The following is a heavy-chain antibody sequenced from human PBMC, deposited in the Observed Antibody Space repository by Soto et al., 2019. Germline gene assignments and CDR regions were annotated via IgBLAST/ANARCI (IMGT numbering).Heavy chain of an antibody. J-gene: IGHJ4*02. CDR3: ARDGRNGGYFDY. CDR1: GYTFNSYG. D-gene: IGHD2-8*01. V-gene: IGHV1-18*01. Sequence: ASVKVTWKASGYTFNSYGLSWVRQAPGQGLEWMGWISVYNGNTNYAQKVQGRVTMTTDTSTSTAYMELRSLRSDDTAVYYCARDGRNGGYFDYWGQGTVVTVSS. CDR2: ISVYNGNT.